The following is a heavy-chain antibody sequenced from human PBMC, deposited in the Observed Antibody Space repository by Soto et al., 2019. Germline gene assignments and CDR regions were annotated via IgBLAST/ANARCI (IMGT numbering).Heavy chain of an antibody. CDR3: ARVVGATTGWFDP. CDR2: IYSGGST. J-gene: IGHJ5*02. V-gene: IGHV3-53*01. Sequence: EVQLVESGGGLIQPGGSLRLSCAASGFTVSSNYMSWVHQAPGKGLEWVSVIYSGGSTYYADSVKGRFTISRDNSKNTLYLQMNSLRAEDTAVYYCARVVGATTGWFDPWGQGTLVTVSS. D-gene: IGHD1-26*01. CDR1: GFTVSSNY.